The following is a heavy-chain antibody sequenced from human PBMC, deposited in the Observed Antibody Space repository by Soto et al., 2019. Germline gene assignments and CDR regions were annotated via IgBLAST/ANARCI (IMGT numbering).Heavy chain of an antibody. J-gene: IGHJ4*02. D-gene: IGHD3-16*02. Sequence: GGSLRLSCAASGFTFDDYAMHWVRQAPGKGLEWVSGISWNSGSIGYADSVKGRFTISRDNAKNSLYLQMNSLRAEDTALYYCAKVATFGGVIAPLDYWGQGTLVTVSS. CDR1: GFTFDDYA. CDR2: ISWNSGSI. V-gene: IGHV3-9*01. CDR3: AKVATFGGVIAPLDY.